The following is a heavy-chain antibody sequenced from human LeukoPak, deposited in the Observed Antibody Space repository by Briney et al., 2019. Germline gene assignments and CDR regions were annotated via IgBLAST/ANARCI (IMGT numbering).Heavy chain of an antibody. CDR3: ARAAPQLERRGGWYFQH. D-gene: IGHD1-1*01. CDR1: GFTFSSYA. CDR2: ISYDGSNK. V-gene: IGHV3-30-3*01. J-gene: IGHJ1*01. Sequence: GRSLGLSCAASGFTFSSYAMHWVQQAPGRGLEWVAVISYDGSNKYYADSVKGRFTISRDNSKNTLYLQMNSLRAEDTAVYYCARAAPQLERRGGWYFQHWGQGTLVTVSS.